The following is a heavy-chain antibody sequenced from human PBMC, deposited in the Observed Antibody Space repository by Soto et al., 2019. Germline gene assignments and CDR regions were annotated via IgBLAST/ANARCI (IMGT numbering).Heavy chain of an antibody. V-gene: IGHV1-2*04. D-gene: IGHD6-19*01. CDR3: ARTQWRQRADAFDI. Sequence: SCKASGYTFTGYYMHWVRQAPGQGLEWMGWINPNSGGTNYAQKFQGWVTMTRDTSISTAYMELSRLRSDDTAVYYCARTQWRQRADAFDIWGQGTMVTVSS. J-gene: IGHJ3*02. CDR2: INPNSGGT. CDR1: GYTFTGYY.